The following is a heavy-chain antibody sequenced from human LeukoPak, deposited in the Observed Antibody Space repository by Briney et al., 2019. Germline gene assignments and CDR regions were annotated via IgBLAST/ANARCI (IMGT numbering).Heavy chain of an antibody. CDR3: ARALSGGYYAGIDY. J-gene: IGHJ4*02. V-gene: IGHV3-53*01. D-gene: IGHD1-26*01. Sequence: GGSLRLSCAASGFIVSSTYMTWVRQAPGKGLEWVSIIYTTGTTYYANSVKGRFTISRDNSKNTLFLQMNNLRAEDTAVYYCARALSGGYYAGIDYWGQGTLVTASS. CDR2: IYTTGTT. CDR1: GFIVSSTY.